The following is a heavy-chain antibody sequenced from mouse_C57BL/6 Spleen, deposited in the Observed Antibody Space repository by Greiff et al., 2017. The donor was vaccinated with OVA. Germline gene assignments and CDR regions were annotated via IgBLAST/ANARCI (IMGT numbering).Heavy chain of an antibody. CDR3: AREGYYGYWYFDV. J-gene: IGHJ1*03. Sequence: QVTLKESGPGILQSSQTLSLTCSFSGFSLSTSGMGVSWIRQPSGKGLEWLAHIYWDDDKRYNPSLKSRLTISKDTSRNQVFLKITSVDTADTATYYCAREGYYGYWYFDVWGTGTTVTVSS. CDR2: IYWDDDK. D-gene: IGHD1-1*01. CDR1: GFSLSTSGMG. V-gene: IGHV8-12*01.